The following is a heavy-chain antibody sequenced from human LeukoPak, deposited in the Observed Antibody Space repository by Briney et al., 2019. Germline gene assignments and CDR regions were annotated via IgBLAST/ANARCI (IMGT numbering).Heavy chain of an antibody. CDR3: ARAYYYDSSGSPAY. CDR2: ISYDGSNK. J-gene: IGHJ4*02. D-gene: IGHD3-22*01. V-gene: IGHV3-30*04. CDR1: GFTFSSYA. Sequence: PGGSLRLSCAPSGFTFSSYAMHWARQAPGKGLEWVAVISYDGSNKYYADSVKGRFTISRDNSKNTLYLQMNSLRAEDTAVYYCARAYYYDSSGSPAYWGQGTLVTVSS.